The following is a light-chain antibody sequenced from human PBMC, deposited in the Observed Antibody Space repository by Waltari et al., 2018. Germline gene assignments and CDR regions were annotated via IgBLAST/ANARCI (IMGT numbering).Light chain of an antibody. CDR3: AAWDDSLGGPYVV. J-gene: IGLJ2*01. Sequence: QSVFTPPPSASGTPGTRVTISCSGSSSNIGGTTLNSSKHLPGTAPKLLIYINNRRPSGVPDRFSGSKSGTSASLAISGLQSEDEADYYCAAWDDSLGGPYVVFGGGTKLTVL. CDR2: INN. CDR1: SSNIGGTT. V-gene: IGLV1-44*01.